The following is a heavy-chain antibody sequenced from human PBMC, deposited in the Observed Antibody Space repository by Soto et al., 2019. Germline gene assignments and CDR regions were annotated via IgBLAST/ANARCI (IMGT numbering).Heavy chain of an antibody. CDR1: GYTFTSYG. CDR2: ISAYNGNT. J-gene: IGHJ4*02. V-gene: IGHV1-18*01. D-gene: IGHD3-22*01. CDR3: ASRGDYYDSSGYLLDY. Sequence: QVQLVQSGAEVKKPGASVKVSCKASGYTFTSYGISWVRQAPGQGLEWMGWISAYNGNTNYAQKLQGRVTMTTDTATSTAYMELRSLRSDDTAVYYCASRGDYYDSSGYLLDYWGQGTLVTVSS.